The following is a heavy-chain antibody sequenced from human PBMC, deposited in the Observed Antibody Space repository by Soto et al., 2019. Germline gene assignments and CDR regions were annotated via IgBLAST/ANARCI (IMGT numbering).Heavy chain of an antibody. CDR3: ARERYQVISDGMDV. J-gene: IGHJ6*02. D-gene: IGHD2-2*01. CDR2: INAHSGGT. V-gene: IGHV1-2*02. Sequence: ASVKVSCKASGFSFTGYYIHWLRQAPGQGLEWMGWINAHSGGTEYAQKFQGRVTLSRDTSINTAYLELSRLRFDDAAVYFCARERYQVISDGMDVWGQGTTVTVSS. CDR1: GFSFTGYY.